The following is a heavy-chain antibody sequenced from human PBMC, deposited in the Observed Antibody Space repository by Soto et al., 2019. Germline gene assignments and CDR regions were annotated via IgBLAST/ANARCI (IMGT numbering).Heavy chain of an antibody. CDR1: GYTFTSFG. J-gene: IGHJ3*02. Sequence: QVQLVQSGAEVKKPGASVKVSCKASGYTFTSFGITWVRQAPGQGLEWMGWISVYNGKTNYAQKLQGRVTVTRDTSTNTAYMELRSRRSDDTAVYYCAKDDYGRIYGDSLEMWGQGTMVTVSS. V-gene: IGHV1-18*01. CDR2: ISVYNGKT. CDR3: AKDDYGRIYGDSLEM. D-gene: IGHD4-17*01.